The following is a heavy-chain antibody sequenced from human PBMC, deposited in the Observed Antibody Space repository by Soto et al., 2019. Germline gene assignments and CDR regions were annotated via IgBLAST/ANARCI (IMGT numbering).Heavy chain of an antibody. V-gene: IGHV1-46*01. CDR1: GYTFTGYY. Sequence: ASVKVSCKASGYTFTGYYMHWVRQAPGQGLEWMGIINPSGGSTSYAQKFQGRVTMTRDTSTSTVYMELSSLRSEDTAVYYCARPGNCSGGSCYSGHFDYWGQGTLVTVSS. D-gene: IGHD2-15*01. J-gene: IGHJ4*02. CDR2: INPSGGST. CDR3: ARPGNCSGGSCYSGHFDY.